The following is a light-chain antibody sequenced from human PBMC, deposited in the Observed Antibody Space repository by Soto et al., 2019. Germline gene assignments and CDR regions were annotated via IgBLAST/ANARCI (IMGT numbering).Light chain of an antibody. CDR2: KAS. V-gene: IGKV1-5*03. CDR3: QHYKSYPFI. J-gene: IGKJ3*01. CDR1: QNIGNF. Sequence: DIQMTQSPSTLSASVGDRVTITCRASQNIGNFLAWYQQQSGKAPRLLIYKASSLESIVLSRFSGSGSGTEFTLTISSLQPDDFATYYCQHYKSYPFIFSPGTQVDIK.